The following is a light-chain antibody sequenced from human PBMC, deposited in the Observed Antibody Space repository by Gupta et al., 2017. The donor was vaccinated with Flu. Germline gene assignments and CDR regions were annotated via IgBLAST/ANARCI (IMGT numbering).Light chain of an antibody. CDR1: SSDVGAYNY. Sequence: QSALTQPASVSASPGQSITISCTETSSDVGAYNYVSWYQQRPGKAHQLRSDADSNRPSGVSDRFSGSKSGNTDYLTISGLQAEDEADYYGSSYKSGSAIMVVFGGGTKLT. J-gene: IGLJ2*01. V-gene: IGLV2-14*01. CDR3: SSYKSGSAIMVV. CDR2: ADS.